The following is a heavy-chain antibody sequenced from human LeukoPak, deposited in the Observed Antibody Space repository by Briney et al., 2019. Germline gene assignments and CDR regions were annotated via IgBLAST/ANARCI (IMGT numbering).Heavy chain of an antibody. CDR3: GGAGGFGELFEYQIHY. V-gene: IGHV4-59*01. Sequence: SETLSLTCTVSGGSISNYYWSRIRQPPGKGLEWIAYIYYSGSTNYNPSLKSRVTISADTSKNQFSVKLSSVTAADTAVYYCGGAGGFGELFEYQIHYWGQGTLVTVSS. CDR2: IYYSGST. D-gene: IGHD3-10*01. CDR1: GGSISNYY. J-gene: IGHJ4*02.